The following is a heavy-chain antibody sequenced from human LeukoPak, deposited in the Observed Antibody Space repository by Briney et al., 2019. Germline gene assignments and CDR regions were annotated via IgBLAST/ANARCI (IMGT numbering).Heavy chain of an antibody. Sequence: GGSLRLSCAASGFTFSDYYMSWIRQAPGKGLEWVSYISSSGSTIYYADSVKGRFTISRDNAKNSLYLQMNSLRAEDTAVYYCARDTYYYDSSGYYPTRNLDYWGQGTLVTVPS. CDR3: ARDTYYYDSSGYYPTRNLDY. V-gene: IGHV3-11*04. D-gene: IGHD3-22*01. J-gene: IGHJ4*02. CDR1: GFTFSDYY. CDR2: ISSSGSTI.